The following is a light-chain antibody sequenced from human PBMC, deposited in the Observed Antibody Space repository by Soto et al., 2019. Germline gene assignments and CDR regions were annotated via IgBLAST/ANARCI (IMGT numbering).Light chain of an antibody. CDR2: EVN. V-gene: IGLV2-8*01. CDR3: SSYAGSNHERA. CDR1: SSDVGAYNY. Sequence: QSALTQPPSASGSPGQSVTISCTGTSSDVGAYNYVSWYQLHPGKAPKLMIYEVNKRPSGVPDRFSASKSGNTASLTVSGLQAEDEADYCCSSYAGSNHERAFGTGTKLTVL. J-gene: IGLJ1*01.